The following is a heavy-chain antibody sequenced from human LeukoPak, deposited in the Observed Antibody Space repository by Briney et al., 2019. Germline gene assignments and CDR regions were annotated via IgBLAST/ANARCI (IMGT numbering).Heavy chain of an antibody. CDR2: INRNGDST. CDR1: GFTFDDYG. V-gene: IGHV3-20*04. Sequence: SGGSPRLSCAASGFTFDDYGMSWVRQGPGKGLEWVSAINRNGDSTGYADSVKGRFTISRDNAKNSLYLQMNSLRAEDTALYYCAREGRWLQMRYFDYWGQGTLVTVSS. CDR3: AREGRWLQMRYFDY. D-gene: IGHD5-24*01. J-gene: IGHJ4*02.